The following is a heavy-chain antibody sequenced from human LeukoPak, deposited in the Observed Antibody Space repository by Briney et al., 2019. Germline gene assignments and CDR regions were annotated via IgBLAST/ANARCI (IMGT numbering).Heavy chain of an antibody. CDR2: IYYSGST. Sequence: PSETLSLTCTVSGGSISSDYWTWIRQPPGKRLEWIGYIYYSGSTNYNPSLKSRVTISVDTSKNQFSLKLSSVTAADTAVYYCARLTSSDSGTSFDYWGQGTLATVSS. D-gene: IGHD1-20*01. V-gene: IGHV4-59*08. CDR1: GGSISSDY. J-gene: IGHJ4*02. CDR3: ARLTSSDSGTSFDY.